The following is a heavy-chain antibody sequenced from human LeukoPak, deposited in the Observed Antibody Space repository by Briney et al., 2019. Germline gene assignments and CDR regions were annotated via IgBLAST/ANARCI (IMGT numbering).Heavy chain of an antibody. V-gene: IGHV3-48*01. D-gene: IGHD3-22*01. CDR1: GFTFSRYS. CDR3: ASYFDSTGYFKEAYFM. CDR2: ISTTSKTI. Sequence: GGSLRLSCVASGFTFSRYSMNWVRQAPGKGLEWVSYISTTSKTIYYEDSVKGRFAISRDNGKNLLYLQMTSLRAEDTAVYYCASYFDSTGYFKEAYFMWGQGTLVSVSS. J-gene: IGHJ3*02.